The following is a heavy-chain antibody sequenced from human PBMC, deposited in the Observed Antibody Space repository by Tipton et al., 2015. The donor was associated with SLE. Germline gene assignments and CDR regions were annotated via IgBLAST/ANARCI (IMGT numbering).Heavy chain of an antibody. CDR1: GYSISSGYY. CDR3: ARDPTLRFGELLPFDY. J-gene: IGHJ4*02. D-gene: IGHD3-10*01. V-gene: IGHV4-38-2*01. CDR2: IYHSGST. Sequence: TLSLTCAVSGYSISSGYYWGWIRQPPGKGLEWIGSIYHSGSTYYNPSLKSRVTISVDTSKNQFSLKLSSVTAADTAVYYCARDPTLRFGELLPFDYWGQGTLVTVSS.